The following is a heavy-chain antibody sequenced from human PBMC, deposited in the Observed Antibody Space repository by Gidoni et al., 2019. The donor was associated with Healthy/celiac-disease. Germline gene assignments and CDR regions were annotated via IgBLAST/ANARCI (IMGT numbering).Heavy chain of an antibody. V-gene: IGHV3-23*01. CDR1: GFTFSSYA. D-gene: IGHD3-3*01. J-gene: IGHJ4*02. CDR3: AGEKQRITIFGVVTRFDY. CDR2: ISGSGGST. Sequence: EVQLLESGGGLVQPGGSLRLSCAASGFTFSSYAMSWVRQAPGKGLEWVSAISGSGGSTYYADSVKGRFTISRDNSKNTLYLQMNSLRAEDTAVYYCAGEKQRITIFGVVTRFDYWGQGTLVTVSS.